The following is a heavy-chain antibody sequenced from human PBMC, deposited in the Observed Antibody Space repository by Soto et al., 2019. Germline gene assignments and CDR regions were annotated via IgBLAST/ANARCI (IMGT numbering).Heavy chain of an antibody. V-gene: IGHV1-18*01. J-gene: IGHJ6*02. CDR3: ARDLPDCGGNYAHNSGYYYSYGMDV. Sequence: QVQLVQSGAEVKKPGASVKVSCKASGYTFTSYGISWVRQAPGQGLEWMGWISAYNGNTNYAQKRQGRVTMTTDTPTSTAYRELRSLRADDTAVYYCARDLPDCGGNYAHNSGYYYSYGMDVWGQGTTVTVSS. CDR2: ISAYNGNT. D-gene: IGHD4-4*01. CDR1: GYTFTSYG.